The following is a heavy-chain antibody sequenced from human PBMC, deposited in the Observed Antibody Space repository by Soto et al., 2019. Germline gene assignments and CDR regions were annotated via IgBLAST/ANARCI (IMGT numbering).Heavy chain of an antibody. Sequence: SETLSLTCAVYGGSFSGYYWSGIRQPPGKGLEWIGEINHSGSTNYNPSLKSRVTISVDTSKNQFSLKLSSVTAADTAVYYCARVWVYSSSPYYFDYWGQGTLVTVSS. CDR2: INHSGST. J-gene: IGHJ4*02. CDR3: ARVWVYSSSPYYFDY. CDR1: GGSFSGYY. D-gene: IGHD6-6*01. V-gene: IGHV4-34*01.